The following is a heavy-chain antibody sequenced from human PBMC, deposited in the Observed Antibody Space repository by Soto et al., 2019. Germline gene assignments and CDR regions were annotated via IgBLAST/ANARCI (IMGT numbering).Heavy chain of an antibody. D-gene: IGHD6-6*01. J-gene: IGHJ6*02. CDR3: VRDRVMYSSSHQHRYYYDGIVV. CDR2: IYTSGST. Sequence: SEALSVNSTDSGGSIISDYWSWIRQPAGQRQEWMGRIYTSGSTNYNPPLKNRVTMSVDTSKNQFSLKLSSVTDADTAVYYCVRDRVMYSSSHQHRYYYDGIVVCGEGSTVTVAS. V-gene: IGHV4-4*07. CDR1: GGSIISDY.